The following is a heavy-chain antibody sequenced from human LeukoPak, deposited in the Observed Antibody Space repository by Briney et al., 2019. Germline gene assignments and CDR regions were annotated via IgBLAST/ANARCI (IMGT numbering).Heavy chain of an antibody. CDR1: GFTFSNYW. V-gene: IGHV3-7*01. CDR3: ATYSSFNRREFQY. CDR2: IKTDGSEK. Sequence: GGSLRLSCEGSGFTFSNYWMGWVRQAPGKGLQWVANIKTDGSEKYYVDSVKGRFTISRDNAKNSLYLQMNSLRAEDTAVYYCATYSSFNRREFQYWGQGTLLTVSS. J-gene: IGHJ1*01. D-gene: IGHD3-22*01.